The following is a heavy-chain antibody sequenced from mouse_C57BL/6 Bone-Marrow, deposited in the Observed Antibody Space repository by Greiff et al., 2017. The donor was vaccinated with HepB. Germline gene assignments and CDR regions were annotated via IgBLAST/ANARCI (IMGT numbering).Heavy chain of an antibody. V-gene: IGHV1-81*01. CDR1: GYTFTSYG. CDR3: ARGGTVVAHDY. D-gene: IGHD1-1*01. Sequence: VQLQQSGAELARPGASVKLSCKASGYTFTSYGISWVKQRTGQGLEWIGEIYPRSGNTYYNEKFKGKATLTADKSSSTAYMELRSLTSEDSAVYFCARGGTVVAHDYWGQGTTLTVSS. CDR2: IYPRSGNT. J-gene: IGHJ2*01.